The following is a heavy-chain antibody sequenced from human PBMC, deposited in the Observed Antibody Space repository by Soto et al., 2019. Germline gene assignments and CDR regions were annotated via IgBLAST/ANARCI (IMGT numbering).Heavy chain of an antibody. CDR3: ARGMAVAGFDY. Sequence: ASVKVSCKASGYTFTSYYMHWVRQAPGQRLEWMGRINTGSGSTSYAQKFQGRVTITRDTSTSTAYMELSSLGSEDTAVYYCARGMAVAGFDYWGQGALVTVSS. V-gene: IGHV1-46*01. CDR1: GYTFTSYY. D-gene: IGHD6-19*01. J-gene: IGHJ4*02. CDR2: INTGSGST.